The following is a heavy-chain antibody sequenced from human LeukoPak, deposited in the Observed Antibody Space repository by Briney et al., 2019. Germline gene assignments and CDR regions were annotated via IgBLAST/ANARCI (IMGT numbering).Heavy chain of an antibody. CDR3: ARVGPDDAFDI. J-gene: IGHJ3*02. V-gene: IGHV4-59*01. Sequence: SETLSLTCTVSGGSISSYYWSWIRQPPGKGLEWIGYIYYSGSTKYNPSLKSRVTISVDTSKNQFSLKLSSVAAADTAVYYCARVGPDDAFDIWGQGTMVTVSS. CDR2: IYYSGST. CDR1: GGSISSYY.